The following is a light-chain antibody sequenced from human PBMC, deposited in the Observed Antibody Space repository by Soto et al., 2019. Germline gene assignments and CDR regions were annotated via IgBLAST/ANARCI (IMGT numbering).Light chain of an antibody. CDR2: AAS. CDR3: QQDYNLPWT. J-gene: IGKJ2*02. CDR1: QSISSY. Sequence: DIQMTQSPSSLSASVGDRVTITCRASQSISSYLNWYQQKPGKAPKLLIYAASSLQSGVPSRFSGSGSGTDFTLTISSLQPEDFAVYYCQQDYNLPWTFGQGTKLEIK. V-gene: IGKV1-39*01.